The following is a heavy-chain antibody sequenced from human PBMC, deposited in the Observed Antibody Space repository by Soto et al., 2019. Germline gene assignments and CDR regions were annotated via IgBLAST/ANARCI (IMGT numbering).Heavy chain of an antibody. CDR3: AKEGEYSSGWDNFDY. CDR2: ISGSGGST. CDR1: GLTFNNYA. Sequence: PGGSLRLSCAASGLTFNNYAMNWVRQSPEKGLEWVSAISGSGGSTYYADSVKGRFTISRDNSKNTLYLQMNSLRAEDTAVYYCAKEGEYSSGWDNFDYWGQGTLVTVSS. D-gene: IGHD6-19*01. J-gene: IGHJ4*02. V-gene: IGHV3-23*01.